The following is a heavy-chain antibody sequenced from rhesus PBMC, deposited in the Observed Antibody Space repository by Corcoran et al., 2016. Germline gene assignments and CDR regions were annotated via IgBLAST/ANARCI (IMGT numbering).Heavy chain of an antibody. J-gene: IGHJ4*01. CDR1: GGSISGYYL. Sequence: QVQLQESGPGVVKPSETLSLTCAVSGGSISGYYLWSWIRQPPGNGLEGSGYIGGSSCSTNYNPTLKSRVTSSKDTSKNQLSLKLSSVPAADTAVYYCARARRGSSGWSFDYWGQGVLVTVSS. D-gene: IGHD6S26*01. V-gene: IGHV4-127*01. CDR3: ARARRGSSGWSFDY. CDR2: IGGSSCST.